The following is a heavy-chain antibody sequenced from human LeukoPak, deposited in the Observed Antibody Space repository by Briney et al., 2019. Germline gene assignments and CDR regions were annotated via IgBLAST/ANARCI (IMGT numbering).Heavy chain of an antibody. Sequence: GESLRLSCAASGFTFSDYYMSWISQPPGKGLEWVSYISSSGSTIYYADSVKGRFPISRDNAKNSLYLQMNSLRAEDTAVYYCAHSGVYYGSAVDYWGQGTLVTVSS. D-gene: IGHD1-26*01. CDR1: GFTFSDYY. CDR3: AHSGVYYGSAVDY. CDR2: ISSSGSTI. V-gene: IGHV3-11*01. J-gene: IGHJ4*02.